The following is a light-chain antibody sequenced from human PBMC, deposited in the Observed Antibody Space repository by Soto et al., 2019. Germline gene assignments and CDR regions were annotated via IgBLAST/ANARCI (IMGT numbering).Light chain of an antibody. J-gene: IGLJ3*02. CDR3: TSYRSSNTLV. V-gene: IGLV2-18*02. CDR1: SSDVGSYNR. Sequence: QLVLTQPPSVSGSPGQSVTISCSGTSSDVGSYNRVSWYQQAPGTAPKLIIYEVSYRPSGVPDRFSGSKSGNAASLTISGLQAEDEADYYCTSYRSSNTLVFGGGTKLTVL. CDR2: EVS.